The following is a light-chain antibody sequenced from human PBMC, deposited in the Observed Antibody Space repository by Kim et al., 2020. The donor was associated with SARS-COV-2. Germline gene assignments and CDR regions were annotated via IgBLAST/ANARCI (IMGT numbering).Light chain of an antibody. Sequence: QSALTQPPSASGTPGQRVTISCTGSSSNIGSNYVDWYQQHPGTAPKLLIYRNNQRPSGVPDRFSGSKSGTSASLAISGLRSEDEAGYYCAAWDDSRSGWVFGGGTQLTVL. CDR3: AAWDDSRSGWV. J-gene: IGLJ3*02. CDR1: SSNIGSNY. CDR2: RNN. V-gene: IGLV1-47*01.